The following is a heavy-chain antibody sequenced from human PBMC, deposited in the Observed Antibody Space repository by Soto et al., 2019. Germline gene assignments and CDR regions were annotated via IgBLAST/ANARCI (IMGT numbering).Heavy chain of an antibody. CDR3: ARGEDDYIWGSSRSQFDS. Sequence: GGSLRLSCAASGFTFSSYSMNWVRQAPGKGLEWVSYTSSSSSTIYYADSVKGRFTISRDNAKNSLYLQMNSLRAEDTAVYYCARGEDDYIWGSSRSQFDSWGQGTLVTSPQ. V-gene: IGHV3-48*01. J-gene: IGHJ4*02. CDR1: GFTFSSYS. CDR2: TSSSSSTI. D-gene: IGHD3-16*01.